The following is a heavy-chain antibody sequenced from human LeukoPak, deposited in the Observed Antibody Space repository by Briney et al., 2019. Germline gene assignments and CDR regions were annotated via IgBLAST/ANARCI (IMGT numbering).Heavy chain of an antibody. CDR3: VKGIAVAPGGWFDP. CDR1: GFTFSSYA. J-gene: IGHJ5*02. CDR2: ISSNGGST. V-gene: IGHV3-64D*06. Sequence: GWSLRLSCSASGFTFSSYAMHWVRQAPGKGLEYVSAISSNGGSTYYADSVKGRFTISRDNSKNTLYLQMSSLRAEDTAVYYCVKGIAVAPGGWFDPWGQGTLVTVSS. D-gene: IGHD6-19*01.